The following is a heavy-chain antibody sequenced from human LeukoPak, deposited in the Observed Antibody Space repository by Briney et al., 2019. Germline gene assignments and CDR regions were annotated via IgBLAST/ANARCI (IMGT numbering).Heavy chain of an antibody. CDR3: ARVREEWEPLRYYYYMDV. D-gene: IGHD1-26*01. V-gene: IGHV1-2*02. CDR1: GYTFTSYY. J-gene: IGHJ6*03. Sequence: GASVKVSCKASGYTFTSYYIHWVRQAPGQGLEWMGWINPHNGDTNYEQMFQGRVTMTRDTSISTAYMELSSLRSDDTAVYYCARVREEWEPLRYYYYMDVWGKGTTITISS. CDR2: INPHNGDT.